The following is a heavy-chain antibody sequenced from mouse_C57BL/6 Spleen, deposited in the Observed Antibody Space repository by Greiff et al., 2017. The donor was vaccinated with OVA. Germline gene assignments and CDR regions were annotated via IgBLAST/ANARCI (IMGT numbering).Heavy chain of an antibody. CDR1: GFTFSDYG. J-gene: IGHJ2*01. CDR2: ISSGSSTI. D-gene: IGHD1-1*01. Sequence: EVMLVESGGGLVKPGGSLKLSCAASGFTFSDYGMHWVRQAPEKGLEWVAYISSGSSTIYYADTVKGRFTISRDNAKNTLFLQMTSLRSEDTAMYYCARDYYGSSYDFDYWGQGTTLTVSS. V-gene: IGHV5-17*01. CDR3: ARDYYGSSYDFDY.